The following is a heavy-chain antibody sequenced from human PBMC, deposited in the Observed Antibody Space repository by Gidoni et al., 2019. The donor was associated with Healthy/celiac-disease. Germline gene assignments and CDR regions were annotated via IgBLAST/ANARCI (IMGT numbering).Heavy chain of an antibody. CDR2: ISGSGGST. Sequence: EVQLWESGGGLVQPGGYLRLSCATSGFTFSSYALSWVSQDTGKGLEWGSAISGSGGSTYYADSVKGRFTISRDNSTNTLYLQMNSLRAEDTAVYYCAKEVGSSSPYDAFDIWGQGTMVTVSS. J-gene: IGHJ3*02. D-gene: IGHD6-6*01. CDR3: AKEVGSSSPYDAFDI. V-gene: IGHV3-23*01. CDR1: GFTFSSYA.